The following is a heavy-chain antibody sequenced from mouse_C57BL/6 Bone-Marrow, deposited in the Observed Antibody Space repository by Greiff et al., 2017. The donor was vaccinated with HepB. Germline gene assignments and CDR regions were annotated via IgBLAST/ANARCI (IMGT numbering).Heavy chain of an antibody. D-gene: IGHD4-1*01. CDR3: TPWDWFAY. J-gene: IGHJ3*01. V-gene: IGHV14-4*01. Sequence: VQLQQSGAELVRPGASVKLSCTASGFNIKDDYMHWVKQRPEQGLEWIGWIDPENGDTEYASKFQGKATITADTSSNTAYLQLSSLTSEDTAVYYCTPWDWFAYWGQGTLVTVSA. CDR1: GFNIKDDY. CDR2: IDPENGDT.